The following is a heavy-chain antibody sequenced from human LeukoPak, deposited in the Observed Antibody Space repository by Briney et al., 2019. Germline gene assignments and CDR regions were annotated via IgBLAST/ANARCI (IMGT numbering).Heavy chain of an antibody. V-gene: IGHV3-43*01. CDR1: GFTFDDYT. J-gene: IGHJ4*02. CDR3: AKAYYYDSSGYYFDY. Sequence: GGSLRLSCAASGFTFDDYTMHCVRQAPGKGREWVSLISWDGGSTYYADSMKGRFTISRDNSKNSLYLQMNSRRTEDTALYYCAKAYYYDSSGYYFDYWGQGTLVTVSS. D-gene: IGHD3-22*01. CDR2: ISWDGGST.